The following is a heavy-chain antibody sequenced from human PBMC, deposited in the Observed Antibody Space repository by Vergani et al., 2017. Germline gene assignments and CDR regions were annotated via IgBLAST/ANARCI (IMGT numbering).Heavy chain of an antibody. CDR2: ISYDGSNK. CDR1: GFTFSSSG. J-gene: IGHJ4*02. CDR3: AKAQGIVVVPAAAGFIDY. D-gene: IGHD2-2*01. Sequence: QVQLVESGGGVVQPGRSLRLSCAASGFTFSSSGMHWVRQAPGKGLEWVAVISYDGSNKYYADSVKGRFTISRDNSKNTLYLQMNSLRAEDTAVYYCAKAQGIVVVPAAAGFIDYWGQGTLVTVSS. V-gene: IGHV3-30*18.